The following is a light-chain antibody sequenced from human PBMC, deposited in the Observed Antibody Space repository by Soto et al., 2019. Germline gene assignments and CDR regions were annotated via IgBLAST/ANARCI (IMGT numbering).Light chain of an antibody. J-gene: IGLJ3*02. CDR1: SGSIASNY. Sequence: NFMLTQPHSVSESPGKTVTISCTRSSGSIASNYVQWYQQRPGSAPTTVIYEDNQRPSGVPDRFSGSIDRSSNSASLTISGLKTEDEADYYCQSYDSRNVVFGGGTQLTVL. CDR3: QSYDSRNVV. CDR2: EDN. V-gene: IGLV6-57*04.